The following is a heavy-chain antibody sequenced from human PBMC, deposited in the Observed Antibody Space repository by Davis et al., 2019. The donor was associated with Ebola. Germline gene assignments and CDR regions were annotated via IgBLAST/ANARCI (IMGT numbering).Heavy chain of an antibody. V-gene: IGHV3-30*18. CDR1: GFTFSTYS. Sequence: GGSLRLSCAASGFTFSTYSMSWVRQAPGKGLEWVAVISPDGNNQHYADSVKGRFTVSRDNSESTLYLQMSSLRTEDTAVYFCAKTRSDWWNDALDLWGQGTKVTVSS. J-gene: IGHJ3*01. D-gene: IGHD6-19*01. CDR3: AKTRSDWWNDALDL. CDR2: ISPDGNNQ.